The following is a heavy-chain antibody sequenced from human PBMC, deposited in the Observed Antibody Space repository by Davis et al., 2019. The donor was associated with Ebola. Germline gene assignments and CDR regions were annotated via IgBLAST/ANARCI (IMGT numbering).Heavy chain of an antibody. Sequence: GESLKISCVVSGFSFSSYAMHWVRQAPGKGLEWVAVISYDGNNKYYADSVKGRFTISRDNSKNTLYLQMNSLRAEDTAVYYCGRGGIAVEYRYYFDYWGQGTLVTVSS. CDR1: GFSFSSYA. CDR2: ISYDGNNK. V-gene: IGHV3-30-3*01. D-gene: IGHD6-19*01. CDR3: GRGGIAVEYRYYFDY. J-gene: IGHJ4*02.